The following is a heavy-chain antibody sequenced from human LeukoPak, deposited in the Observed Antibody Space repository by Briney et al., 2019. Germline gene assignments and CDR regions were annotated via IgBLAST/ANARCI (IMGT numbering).Heavy chain of an antibody. Sequence: GGSLRLSCAASGFTFSTYAMSWVRQAPGKGLEWVAGVSAGGGRTYYVDSVKGRFTISRDNSKNTLYLQMNSLRAEDTAVYYCAKDMRRGSTLDYWGQGTLVTVSS. CDR3: AKDMRRGSTLDY. CDR2: VSAGGGRT. J-gene: IGHJ4*02. CDR1: GFTFSTYA. D-gene: IGHD6-13*01. V-gene: IGHV3-23*01.